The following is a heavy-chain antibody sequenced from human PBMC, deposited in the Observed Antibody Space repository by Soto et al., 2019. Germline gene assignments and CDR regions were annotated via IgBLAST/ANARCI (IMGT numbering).Heavy chain of an antibody. D-gene: IGHD6-13*01. CDR2: ISGSGGNT. Sequence: PGGSLRLSCAASEFTFRSHAMSWVRQAPGKGLEWVSGISGSGGNTYYADSVKGRFTISRDNSKNTLYLQMNSLRADDTAVYYCAKEPYSSSWFYFFDFWGQGTLVTVSS. CDR3: AKEPYSSSWFYFFDF. V-gene: IGHV3-23*01. CDR1: EFTFRSHA. J-gene: IGHJ4*02.